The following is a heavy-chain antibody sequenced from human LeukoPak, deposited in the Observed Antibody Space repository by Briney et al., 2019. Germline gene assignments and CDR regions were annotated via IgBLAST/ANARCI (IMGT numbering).Heavy chain of an antibody. CDR3: ARGGSAQGQADFLPEGFHDY. V-gene: IGHV4-34*01. J-gene: IGHJ4*02. Sequence: SETLSLTCAVYGGSFSGYYWSWIRQPPGKGLEWIGEINHSGSTNYNPSLKSRVTISVDTSKNQFSLKLSSVTAADTAVYYCARGGSAQGQADFLPEGFHDYWGQGTLVTVSS. D-gene: IGHD3-3*01. CDR2: INHSGST. CDR1: GGSFSGYY.